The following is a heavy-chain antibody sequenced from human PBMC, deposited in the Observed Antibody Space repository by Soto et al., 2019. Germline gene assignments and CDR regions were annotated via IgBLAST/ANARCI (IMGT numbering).Heavy chain of an antibody. CDR1: DVSLTSYY. Sequence: SETLSLTCSVSDVSLTSYYWSWSRQTPGKTLAWIGCIFYNGTTNYNPSLKSRVTISLDMSKNQFSLKLKSVSAEDTALYYCARGKGTHRYWGQGTLVTVSS. CDR3: ARGKGTHRY. V-gene: IGHV4-59*01. J-gene: IGHJ4*02. D-gene: IGHD3-10*01. CDR2: IFYNGTT.